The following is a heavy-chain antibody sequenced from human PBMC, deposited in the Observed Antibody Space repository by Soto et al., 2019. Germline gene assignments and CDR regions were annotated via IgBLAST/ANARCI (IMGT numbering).Heavy chain of an antibody. V-gene: IGHV3-33*01. CDR3: ARDPSAGAAAGVDY. J-gene: IGHJ4*02. CDR1: GFTFSSYG. Sequence: PGGSVRLSCAASGFTFSSYGMHWVRQAPGKGLEWVAVIWYDGSNKYYADSVKGRFTISRDNSKNTLYLQMNSLRAEDTAVYYCARDPSAGAAAGVDYWGQGTLVTVSS. D-gene: IGHD6-13*01. CDR2: IWYDGSNK.